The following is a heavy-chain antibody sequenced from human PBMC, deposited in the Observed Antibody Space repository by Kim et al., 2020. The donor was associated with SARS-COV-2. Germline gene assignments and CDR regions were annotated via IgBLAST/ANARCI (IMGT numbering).Heavy chain of an antibody. D-gene: IGHD4-17*01. J-gene: IGHJ6*02. Sequence: LKSRVTITVDTSKNQFSLKLSCVTAADTAGYYCARALAVTTCYYYYGMDVWGQGTTVTVSS. V-gene: IGHV4-34*01. CDR3: ARALAVTTCYYYYGMDV.